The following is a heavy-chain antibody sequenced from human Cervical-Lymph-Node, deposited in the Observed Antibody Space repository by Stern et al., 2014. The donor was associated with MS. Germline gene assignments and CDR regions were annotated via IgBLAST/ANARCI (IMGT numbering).Heavy chain of an antibody. V-gene: IGHV5-51*01. CDR3: ARQTTAWASDV. Sequence: MQLVQSGAELIRPGESLKISCKGSGFKFSSYGIAWVRQMPGKGLEWLGIIYPGDSETRYSPSFQGQVTMSADKPASTAYLQWSSLNASDTSMYFCARQTTAWASDVWGQGTLVTVSS. D-gene: IGHD1-14*01. J-gene: IGHJ4*02. CDR1: GFKFSSYG. CDR2: IYPGDSET.